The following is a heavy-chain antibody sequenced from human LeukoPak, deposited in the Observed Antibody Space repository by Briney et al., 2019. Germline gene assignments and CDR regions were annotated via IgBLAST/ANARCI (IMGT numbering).Heavy chain of an antibody. CDR3: ARDLRVGAISFDY. V-gene: IGHV3-48*03. D-gene: IGHD1-26*01. Sequence: GGSLTLSCAASGFTFSSYEMNWVRQAPGKGLEWVSYISGSGSNTYYADSVKGRFTITRDNTKNSLYLQMTSLRAEDTAVYYCARDLRVGAISFDYWGHGTLVTVSS. J-gene: IGHJ4*01. CDR2: ISGSGSNT. CDR1: GFTFSSYE.